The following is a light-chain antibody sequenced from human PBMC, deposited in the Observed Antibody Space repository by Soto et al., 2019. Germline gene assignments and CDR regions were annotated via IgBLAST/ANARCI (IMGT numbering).Light chain of an antibody. Sequence: EIQMTQSPTSLSAFVGDRVTITCRASQTIGRFLNWYQQKPGKAPNLLIYAASSLPSGVPSRFRGGGSGTDFTLTISSLPPEDFATYYCQQSYSTSWTFGQGTKVEIK. CDR1: QTIGRF. CDR2: AAS. CDR3: QQSYSTSWT. J-gene: IGKJ1*01. V-gene: IGKV1-39*01.